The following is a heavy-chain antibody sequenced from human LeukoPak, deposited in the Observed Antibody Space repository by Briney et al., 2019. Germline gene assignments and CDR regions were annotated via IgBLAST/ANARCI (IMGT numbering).Heavy chain of an antibody. CDR2: ISYDGSNK. CDR3: ARVGYSGSPGDY. CDR1: GFTFSSYA. V-gene: IGHV3-30-3*01. Sequence: GGSLRLSCAASGFTFSSYAMHWVRQAPGKGLEWVAVISYDGSNKYYADSVKGRFTISRDNSKNTLYLQMNSLRAEDTAVYYCARVGYSGSPGDYWGQGTLVTVSS. J-gene: IGHJ4*02. D-gene: IGHD1-26*01.